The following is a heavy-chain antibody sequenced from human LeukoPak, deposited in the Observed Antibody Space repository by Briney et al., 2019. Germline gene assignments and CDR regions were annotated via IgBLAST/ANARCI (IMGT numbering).Heavy chain of an antibody. CDR2: ISCSGGST. CDR1: GFTFSSYA. J-gene: IGHJ4*02. Sequence: LLGGSLVLSCAASGFTFSSYAMSWVRRAPGKGLGWVSAISCSGGSTYYADPVKGRFTISRDNSKNTLYLQMNSLRAEDTAVYYCASPTGISLIDYWGQGTLVTVSS. CDR3: ASPTGISLIDY. V-gene: IGHV3-23*01.